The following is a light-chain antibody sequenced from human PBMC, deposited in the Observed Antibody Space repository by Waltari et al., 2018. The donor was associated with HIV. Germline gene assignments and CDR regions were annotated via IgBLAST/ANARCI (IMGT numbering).Light chain of an antibody. J-gene: IGKJ2*01. V-gene: IGKV1-39*01. CDR2: RAS. CDR1: QNIGTS. Sequence: DIQVTQSPSSLSASVGDRVTITCRASQNIGTSLNWYQQRLGKAPNLLIVRASSLQSGVPSRFSGSGSGIDFTLTVSSLQLEDFATYYCQHSDTFGQGTRLEI. CDR3: QHSDT.